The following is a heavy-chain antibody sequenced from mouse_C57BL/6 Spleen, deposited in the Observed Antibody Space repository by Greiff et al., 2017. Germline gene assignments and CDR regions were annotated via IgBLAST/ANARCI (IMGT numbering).Heavy chain of an antibody. Sequence: VQLKESGPGLVQPSQSLSLTCSVTGYSITSGYYWNWIRQFPGNKLEWMGYISYDGSNNYNPSLKNRISITRDTSKNQFFLKLNSVTTEDTATYYCAGSSYAWFAYWGQGTLVTVSA. D-gene: IGHD1-1*01. CDR3: AGSSYAWFAY. CDR1: GYSITSGYY. V-gene: IGHV3-6*01. CDR2: ISYDGSN. J-gene: IGHJ3*01.